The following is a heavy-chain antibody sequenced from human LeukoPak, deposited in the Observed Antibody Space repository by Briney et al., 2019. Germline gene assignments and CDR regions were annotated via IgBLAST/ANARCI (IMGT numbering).Heavy chain of an antibody. V-gene: IGHV3-7*04. CDR1: GFTCSTFW. Sequence: GGYLSRYCAASGFTCSTFWMSWVGQAPGNGWEGVVNINEDGSEKAYVVSVKGRFTISRDNAKNSLYLQMNSLRAEDTAVYYCARSDAFDIWGQGTMVTVSS. CDR3: ARSDAFDI. CDR2: INEDGSEK. J-gene: IGHJ3*02.